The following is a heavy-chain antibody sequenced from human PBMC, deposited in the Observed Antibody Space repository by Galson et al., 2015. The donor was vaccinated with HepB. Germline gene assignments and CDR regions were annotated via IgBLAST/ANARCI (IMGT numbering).Heavy chain of an antibody. CDR1: GFTFSSYG. J-gene: IGHJ3*02. V-gene: IGHV3-33*01. CDR3: AREIYCSSTSCYDAFDI. D-gene: IGHD2-2*01. CDR2: LWYDGSNK. Sequence: SLRLSCAASGFTFSSYGMHWVRQAPGKGLEWVAVLWYDGSNKYYADSVKGRFTISRDNSKNTLYLQMNSLRAEDTAVYYCAREIYCSSTSCYDAFDIWGQGTMVTVSS.